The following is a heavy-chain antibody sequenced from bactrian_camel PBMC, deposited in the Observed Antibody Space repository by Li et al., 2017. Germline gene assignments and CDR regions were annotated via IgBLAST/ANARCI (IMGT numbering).Heavy chain of an antibody. J-gene: IGHJ6*01. CDR2: FESDGMT. D-gene: IGHD3*01. V-gene: IGHV3S53*01. CDR1: GYTIRYGV. CDR3: AADPRFSYCTADYFTDTRDFNY. Sequence: HVQLVESGGGSVQAGGSLRLSCVASGYTIRYGVMAWFRQAPGKEREGVAVFESDGMTTYADSVKGRFTISQDKAKNTMYLQMNNLKPEDTAMYYCAADPRFSYCTADYFTDTRDFNYWGQGTQVTVS.